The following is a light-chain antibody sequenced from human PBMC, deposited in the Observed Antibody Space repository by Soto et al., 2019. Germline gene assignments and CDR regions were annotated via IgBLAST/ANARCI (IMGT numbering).Light chain of an antibody. CDR3: SSSASSSTLVV. CDR2: DVS. CDR1: SSDVGGYNY. J-gene: IGLJ2*01. Sequence: QSVLTQPASVSGSPGQSITISCTGTSSDVGGYNYVSWYQQYPGTAPKLMIYDVSNRPSGVSSRFSGSKSGNTASLTISGLQAEDEAHYYCSSSASSSTLVVFGGGTQLTVL. V-gene: IGLV2-14*01.